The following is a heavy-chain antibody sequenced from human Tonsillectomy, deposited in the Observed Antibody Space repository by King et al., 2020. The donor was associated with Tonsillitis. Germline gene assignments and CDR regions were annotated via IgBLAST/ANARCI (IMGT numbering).Heavy chain of an antibody. Sequence: VQLVESGAEVKKPGSSVKVSCTASGGTFSDYAVTWVRQAPGQGLEWMGGIIPTFGTANYAQKFQDRVTITADGSTSTAYMELRSLRSEDTAVYYCARGGTVSWLFSDYFDYWGQGTLVTVSS. D-gene: IGHD3-22*01. V-gene: IGHV1-69*01. J-gene: IGHJ4*02. CDR1: GGTFSDYA. CDR2: IIPTFGTA. CDR3: ARGGTVSWLFSDYFDY.